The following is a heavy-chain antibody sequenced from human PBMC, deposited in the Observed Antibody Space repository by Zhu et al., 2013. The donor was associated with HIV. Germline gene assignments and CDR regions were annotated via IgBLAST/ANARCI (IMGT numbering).Heavy chain of an antibody. CDR3: ARENLGLNQNDFRGL. Sequence: QVQLVQSGAEVKKPGASVKISCKASGYTFISYYMQWVRQAPGQGLEWMGIIDPSGGTTSYAQKFQGRITMTRDTPTTTVYMEVRSLRSEDTAVYFCARENLGLNQNDFRGLWGQGTLVTVSS. CDR1: GYTFISYY. D-gene: IGHD3-3*01. J-gene: IGHJ4*02. CDR2: IDPSGGTT. V-gene: IGHV1-46*01.